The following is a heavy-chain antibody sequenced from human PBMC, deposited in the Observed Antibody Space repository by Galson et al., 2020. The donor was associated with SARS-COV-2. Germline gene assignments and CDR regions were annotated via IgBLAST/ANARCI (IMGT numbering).Heavy chain of an antibody. D-gene: IGHD3-10*01. CDR3: ARDNGVRGEFLY. V-gene: IGHV4-38-2*02. Sequence: SETLSLTCTVSSYSIRSGYYWGWIRQPPGKGLEWIGSISGSGNTYYNTSLMSRVTISGDTSKNQFSLQLTSVTAADTAIYYCARDNGVRGEFLYWGQGTLVTVSS. CDR1: SYSIRSGYY. J-gene: IGHJ4*02. CDR2: ISGSGNT.